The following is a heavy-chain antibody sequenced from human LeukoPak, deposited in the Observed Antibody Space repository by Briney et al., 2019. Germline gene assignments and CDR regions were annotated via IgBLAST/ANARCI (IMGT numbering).Heavy chain of an antibody. CDR1: GFTFSSYW. CDR2: IKQDGSEK. Sequence: PGGSLRLSCAASGFTFSSYWMSWVRQAPGKGLEWVANIKQDGSEKYYVGSVKGRFTISRDNAKNSLYLQMNSLRAEDTAVYYCARERGGYSSSWPHYYFDYWGQGTLVTVSS. V-gene: IGHV3-7*01. CDR3: ARERGGYSSSWPHYYFDY. J-gene: IGHJ4*02. D-gene: IGHD6-13*01.